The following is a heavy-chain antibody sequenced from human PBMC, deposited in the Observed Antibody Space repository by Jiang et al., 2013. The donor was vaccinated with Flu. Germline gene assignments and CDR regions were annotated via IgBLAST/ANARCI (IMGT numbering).Heavy chain of an antibody. D-gene: IGHD2-8*02. Sequence: QLVESGGGVVQPGRSLRLSCAASGFTFSSYGMHWVRQAPGKGLEWVAVISYDGSNKYYADSVKGRFTISRDNSKNTLYLQMSSLRAEDTAVYYCARDAPRGGPLLLYYFDYWGQGTLVTVSS. J-gene: IGHJ4*02. CDR1: GFTFSSYG. CDR2: ISYDGSNK. CDR3: ARDAPRGGPLLLYYFDY. V-gene: IGHV3-33*05.